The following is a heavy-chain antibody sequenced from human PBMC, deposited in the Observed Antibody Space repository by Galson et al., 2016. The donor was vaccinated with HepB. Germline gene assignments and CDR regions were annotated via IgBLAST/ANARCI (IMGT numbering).Heavy chain of an antibody. CDR3: VSDPYYYGSGKYYYFDF. CDR1: GFSFGSYG. V-gene: IGHV3-33*01. Sequence: SLRLSCAASGFSFGSYGMHWVRQAPGKGLEWVAVIWYNGINKYYADSVKGRFTISRDNSKNTLYLQVSSLRAEDTAVYFCVSDPYYYGSGKYYYFDFWGQGTLVTVSS. J-gene: IGHJ4*02. CDR2: IWYNGINK. D-gene: IGHD3-10*01.